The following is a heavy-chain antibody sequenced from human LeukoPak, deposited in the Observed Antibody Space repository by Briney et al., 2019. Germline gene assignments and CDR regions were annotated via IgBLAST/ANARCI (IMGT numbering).Heavy chain of an antibody. D-gene: IGHD2-15*01. CDR2: INHSGST. CDR1: GGSFSGYY. Sequence: SETLSLTCAVYGGSFSGYYWSWIRQPPGKGLEWIGEINHSGSTNYNPSLKNRVTISVDTSKNQFSLKLSSVTAADTAVYYCARARPIVVVVAATKPFDYWGQGTLVTVSS. CDR3: ARARPIVVVVAATKPFDY. V-gene: IGHV4-34*01. J-gene: IGHJ4*02.